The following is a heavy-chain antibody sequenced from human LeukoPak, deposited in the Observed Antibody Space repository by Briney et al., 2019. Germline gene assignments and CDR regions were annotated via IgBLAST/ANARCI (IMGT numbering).Heavy chain of an antibody. CDR3: AKSYSSDSGSYSAGHFDY. CDR1: GFTFSSYG. CDR2: IRYDGSNT. Sequence: GGSLRLSCAVSGFTFSSYGMNWVRQAPGKGLEWVAFIRYDGSNTYYADSVKGRFTISRDNSKNTLYLQMDSLRAEDTAVYYCAKSYSSDSGSYSAGHFDYWGQGTLVTVSS. D-gene: IGHD3-10*01. V-gene: IGHV3-30*02. J-gene: IGHJ4*02.